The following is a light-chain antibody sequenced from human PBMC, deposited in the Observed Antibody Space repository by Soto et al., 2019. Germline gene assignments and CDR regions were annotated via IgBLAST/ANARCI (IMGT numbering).Light chain of an antibody. J-gene: IGLJ2*01. CDR2: EVS. V-gene: IGLV2-8*01. CDR3: DSYAGSNNGI. CDR1: SSDVGYYNY. Sequence: QSALIQPPSASGSPGQSVTISCTRTSSDVGYYNYVSWYQQHPGKAPKLMIYEVSKRPSGVPDRFSGSKSGNTASLTVSGLQAEDEADYYCDSYAGSNNGIFGGGTKLTVL.